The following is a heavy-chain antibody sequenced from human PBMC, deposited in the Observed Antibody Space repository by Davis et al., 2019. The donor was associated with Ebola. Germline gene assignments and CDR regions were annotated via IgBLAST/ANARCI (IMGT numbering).Heavy chain of an antibody. CDR3: ARDDGIAAAATSGPFDY. CDR2: IWYDGSTK. D-gene: IGHD6-13*01. CDR1: GFTFSSFA. J-gene: IGHJ4*02. V-gene: IGHV3-33*01. Sequence: GESLKISCAASGFTFSSFAMHWVRQAPGKGLEWVAVIWYDGSTKYYADSVKGRFTISRDNSKNTVYLQMNSLRAEDTAVYYCARDDGIAAAATSGPFDYWGQGTLVTVSA.